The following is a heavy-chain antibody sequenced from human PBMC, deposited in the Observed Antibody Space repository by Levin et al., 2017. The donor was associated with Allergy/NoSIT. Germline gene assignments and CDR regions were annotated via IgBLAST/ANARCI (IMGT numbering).Heavy chain of an antibody. CDR3: ARHTPQLRQDSYYYYMDV. V-gene: IGHV5-51*01. J-gene: IGHJ6*03. Sequence: PGESLKISCKDSEYSFTNYWIGWVRQMPGKGLEWMGIIYPGDSDTRYSPSFQGQVTISADKSINTAYLQWSSLKASDTAIYYCARHTPQLRQDSYYYYMDVWGKGTTVTVSS. D-gene: IGHD6-6*01. CDR1: EYSFTNYW. CDR2: IYPGDSDT.